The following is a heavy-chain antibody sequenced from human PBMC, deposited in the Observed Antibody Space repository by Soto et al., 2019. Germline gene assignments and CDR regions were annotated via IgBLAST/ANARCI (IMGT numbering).Heavy chain of an antibody. J-gene: IGHJ5*02. Sequence: TVSRTGASCGGSVSSNSAAWNWIRQSPSRGLEWLGRTYYRSKWYNDYAVSVKSRITINPDTSKNQFSLQLNSVTPEDTAVYYCARDGVHSGSYYRWFDPWGQGTLVTVS. CDR2: TYYRSKWYN. D-gene: IGHD1-26*01. CDR1: GGSVSSNSAA. V-gene: IGHV6-1*01. CDR3: ARDGVHSGSYYRWFDP.